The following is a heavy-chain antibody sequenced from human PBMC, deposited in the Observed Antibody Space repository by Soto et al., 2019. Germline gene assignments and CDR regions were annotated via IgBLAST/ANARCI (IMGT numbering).Heavy chain of an antibody. J-gene: IGHJ5*02. CDR1: GFTFSSYS. V-gene: IGHV3-21*01. CDR3: ARALPHWEAVARHWFDP. Sequence: GGSLRLSCAASGFTFSSYSMNWVRQAPGKGLEWVSSISSSSSYIYYADSVKGRFTISRDNAKNSLYLQMNSLRAEDTAVYYCARALPHWEAVARHWFDPWGQGTLVTVSS. D-gene: IGHD6-19*01. CDR2: ISSSSSYI.